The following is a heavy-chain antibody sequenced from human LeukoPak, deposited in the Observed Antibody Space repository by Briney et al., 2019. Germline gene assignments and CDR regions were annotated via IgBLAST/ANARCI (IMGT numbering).Heavy chain of an antibody. CDR3: VGELLPYYGMDV. V-gene: IGHV3-53*05. Sequence: PGGSLRLSCAASGFNVSSNYMSWVRQAPGKGLEWVSVIYSGGSTYYADSVKGRFTISRDNSKNTLYLQMNSLRAEDTAVYYSVGELLPYYGMDVWGQGTTVTVSS. CDR1: GFNVSSNY. CDR2: IYSGGST. J-gene: IGHJ6*02. D-gene: IGHD3-10*01.